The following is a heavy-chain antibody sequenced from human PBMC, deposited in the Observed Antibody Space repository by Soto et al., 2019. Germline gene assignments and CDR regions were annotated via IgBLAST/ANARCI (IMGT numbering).Heavy chain of an antibody. CDR1: GGSISSSSYY. CDR3: ARFGVLLWFGDESGRRYNWFDP. Sequence: QLQLQESGPGLVKPSETLSLTCTVSGGSISSSSYYWGWIRQPPGKGLEWIGSIYYSGSTYYNPSLKSRVTISVDTSKNQFYLKLSSVTAADTAVYYCARFGVLLWFGDESGRRYNWFDPWGQGTLVTVSS. CDR2: IYYSGST. J-gene: IGHJ5*02. V-gene: IGHV4-39*01. D-gene: IGHD3-10*01.